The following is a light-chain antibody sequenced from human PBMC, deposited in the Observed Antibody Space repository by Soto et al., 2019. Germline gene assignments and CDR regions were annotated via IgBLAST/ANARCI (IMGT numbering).Light chain of an antibody. CDR3: HSYNTMSRT. CDR2: GAS. CDR1: QGISEY. Sequence: DIQMPQSPSSLSASIGDRVTITCRASQGISEYLAWYQQRPGNAPNLLIYGASILQSGVPSRFSGSGSGTHFTLTISSMQPEDVATYYCHSYNTMSRTFGQGTTVEIK. V-gene: IGKV1-27*01. J-gene: IGKJ1*01.